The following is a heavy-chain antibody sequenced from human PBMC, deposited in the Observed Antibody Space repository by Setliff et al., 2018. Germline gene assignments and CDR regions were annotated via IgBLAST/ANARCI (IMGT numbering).Heavy chain of an antibody. Sequence: ASVKVSCKASGYTFSSYAMNWVRQAPGQGLEWMGWINTNTGNPSHAQGFTGRFVFSLDTSVSTAYLQISSLKPEDTAMYYCARASRFATIVWKGDYYMDVWGKGTTVTVSS. CDR1: GYTFSSYA. D-gene: IGHD3-16*02. J-gene: IGHJ6*03. CDR2: INTNTGNP. CDR3: ARASRFATIVWKGDYYMDV. V-gene: IGHV7-4-1*02.